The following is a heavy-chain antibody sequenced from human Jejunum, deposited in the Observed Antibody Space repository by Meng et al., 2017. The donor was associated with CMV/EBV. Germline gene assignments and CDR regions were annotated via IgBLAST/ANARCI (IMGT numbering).Heavy chain of an antibody. V-gene: IGHV3-73*01. J-gene: IGHJ4*02. CDR1: FPFGGSA. Sequence: FPFGGSAVPWVRQASGKGLEWVGRIRGKAHSYATAYAASVKGRFTISRDDSKNTAYLQMNSLKTEDTAVYYCTRADSSNYGSLFDYWGQGTLVTVSS. D-gene: IGHD4-11*01. CDR3: TRADSSNYGSLFDY. CDR2: IRGKAHSYAT.